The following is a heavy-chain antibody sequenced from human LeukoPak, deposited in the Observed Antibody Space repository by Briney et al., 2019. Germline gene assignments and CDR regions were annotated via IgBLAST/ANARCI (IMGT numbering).Heavy chain of an antibody. CDR3: ARLVGIYYYYYMDV. J-gene: IGHJ6*03. CDR1: GGSISSGGYS. V-gene: IGHV4-61*02. D-gene: IGHD1-26*01. CDR2: ISSSGST. Sequence: SETLSLTCAVSGGSISSGGYSWSWIRQPAGKGLEWIGRISSSGSTNYNPSLKSRVTISVDTSKNQFSLKLSSVTAADTAVYYCARLVGIYYYYYMDVWGKGTTVTVSS.